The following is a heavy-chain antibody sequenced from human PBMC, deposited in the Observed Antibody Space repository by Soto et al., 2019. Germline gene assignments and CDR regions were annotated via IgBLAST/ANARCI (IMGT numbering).Heavy chain of an antibody. V-gene: IGHV3-23*01. Sequence: DVQLLESGGGLVQPGGSLRLSCAASGFTFRSYAMSWVRQAPGKGLEWVSGISGSGISTHYADSVKGRFTVSRDNSKNTLYLQMNSLRAXXTAVXXXXXXXXXXXXYFDLWGRGTLVTVSS. CDR1: GFTFRSYA. J-gene: IGHJ2*01. CDR3: XXXXXXXXXYFDL. CDR2: ISGSGIST.